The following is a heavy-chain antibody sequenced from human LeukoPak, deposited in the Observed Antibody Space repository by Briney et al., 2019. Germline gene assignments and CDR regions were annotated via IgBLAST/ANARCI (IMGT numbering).Heavy chain of an antibody. V-gene: IGHV4-61*01. CDR2: IYYSGST. CDR1: GGSISSGSYY. D-gene: IGHD3-22*01. CDR3: ARDGPYDSSGYRPNWFDP. Sequence: PSETLSLTCTVSGGSISSGSYYWSWIRQPPGKGLEWIGYIYYSGSTNYNPSLKSRVTISVDTSKNQFSLKLSSVTAADTAVYYCARDGPYDSSGYRPNWFDPWGQGTLVTVSS. J-gene: IGHJ5*02.